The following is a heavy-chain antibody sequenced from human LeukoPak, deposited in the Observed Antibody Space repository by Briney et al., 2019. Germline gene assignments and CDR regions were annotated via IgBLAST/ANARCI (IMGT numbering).Heavy chain of an antibody. CDR2: IYSSGST. Sequence: SETLSLTCAVYGGSFSGYYWGWIRQPPGKTLEWIGSIYSSGSTYYNSSLQSRVIIIIDTPKNHFSLTLSSVTAADTAVYYCARSDGYGLVDIWGQGTMVTVSS. V-gene: IGHV4-34*01. D-gene: IGHD3-10*01. J-gene: IGHJ3*02. CDR1: GGSFSGYY. CDR3: ARSDGYGLVDI.